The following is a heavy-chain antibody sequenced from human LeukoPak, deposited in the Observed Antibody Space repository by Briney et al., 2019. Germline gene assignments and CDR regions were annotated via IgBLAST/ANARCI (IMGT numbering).Heavy chain of an antibody. CDR1: GYTFTSYG. CDR2: ISAYNGNT. J-gene: IGHJ6*02. D-gene: IGHD6-6*01. V-gene: IGHV1-18*01. Sequence: ASVKVSCKASGYTFTSYGISWVRQAPGQGLEWMGWISAYNGNTNYAQKLQGRVTMTTDTSTSTAYMELRSLRSDDTAVYCCARSGQQLVLGYYYYYGMDVWGQGTTVTVSS. CDR3: ARSGQQLVLGYYYYYGMDV.